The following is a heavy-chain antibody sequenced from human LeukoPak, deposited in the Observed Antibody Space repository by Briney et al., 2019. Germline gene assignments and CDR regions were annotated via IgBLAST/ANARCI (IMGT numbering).Heavy chain of an antibody. V-gene: IGHV4-59*01. CDR3: ARSFSGYFDY. CDR2: IYYSGST. J-gene: IGHJ4*02. D-gene: IGHD3-10*01. CDR1: GGSISSYY. Sequence: SSETLSLTCTVSGGSISSYYWSWIRQPPGKGLEWIGYIYYSGSTNYNPSLKSRVTISVDTSKNQFSLKLSSVTAADTAVYYCARSFSGYFDYWGQGTLVTVSS.